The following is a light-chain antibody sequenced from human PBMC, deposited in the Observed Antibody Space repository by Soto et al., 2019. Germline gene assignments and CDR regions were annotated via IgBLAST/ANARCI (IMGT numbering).Light chain of an antibody. CDR2: STS. Sequence: EIVLTQSPATLSVSPGERATLSCRASQSVDRSDIAWYQQKPGQAPRLLIYSTSIRAAGIPDRFSVSGSGTDFSLTISRLEPEDFAVYYCQQYGSSPPYTFGQGTRLEI. CDR1: QSVDRSD. V-gene: IGKV3-20*01. J-gene: IGKJ5*01. CDR3: QQYGSSPPYT.